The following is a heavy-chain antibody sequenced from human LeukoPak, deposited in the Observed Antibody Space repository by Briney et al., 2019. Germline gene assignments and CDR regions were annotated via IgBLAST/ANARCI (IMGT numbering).Heavy chain of an antibody. D-gene: IGHD5-18*01. V-gene: IGHV4-38-2*01. CDR1: GYSISSGYY. Sequence: PSETLSLTCAVSGYSISSGYYWGWIRQPPGKGLEWIGSIYHSGSTYYNPSLKSRVTISVDTSKNQFSLKLSSVTAADTAVYYCARSGYSYGKRPFPVDYWGQGTLVTVSS. CDR2: IYHSGST. J-gene: IGHJ4*02. CDR3: ARSGYSYGKRPFPVDY.